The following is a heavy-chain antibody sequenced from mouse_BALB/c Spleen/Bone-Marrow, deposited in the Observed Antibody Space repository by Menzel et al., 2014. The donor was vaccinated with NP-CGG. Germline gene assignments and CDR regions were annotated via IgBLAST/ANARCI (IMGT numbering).Heavy chain of an antibody. J-gene: IGHJ4*01. Sequence: QVQLQQSGAELIRPGTSVKVSCKASGYAFTNYLIEWVKQRPGQGLEWIGVINPGSGGTNYNEKFRGKATLTADKSSSTAYMQLSSLTSDDSAVYFCARCLTGTSALDFWGQGTSVTASS. CDR2: INPGSGGT. CDR1: GYAFTNYL. D-gene: IGHD4-1*01. CDR3: ARCLTGTSALDF. V-gene: IGHV1-54*01.